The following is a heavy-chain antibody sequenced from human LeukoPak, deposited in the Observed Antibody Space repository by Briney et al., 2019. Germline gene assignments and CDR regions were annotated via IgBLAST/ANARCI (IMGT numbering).Heavy chain of an antibody. J-gene: IGHJ6*03. CDR2: IDNSGST. Sequence: SQTLSLTCAVSGGSISSGDYSWSWIRQPPGKGLEWIGYIDNSGSTSYNPSLKSRVTISEDTSKNQFSLKLSSVTAADTAVYYCARGGWSVLAHYYYIYMDVWGKGTTVTVSS. V-gene: IGHV4-30-4*07. CDR3: ARGGWSVLAHYYYIYMDV. CDR1: GGSISSGDYS. D-gene: IGHD1-26*01.